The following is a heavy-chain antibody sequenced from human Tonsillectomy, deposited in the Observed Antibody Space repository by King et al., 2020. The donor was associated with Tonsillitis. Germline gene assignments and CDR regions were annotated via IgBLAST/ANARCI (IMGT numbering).Heavy chain of an antibody. CDR3: ARENLDGYPYYYYYMDV. CDR1: GFTFDDYG. Sequence: QLVQSGGGVVRPGGSLRLSCAASGFTFDDYGMSWVRQAPGKGLEWVSGLNWNGGSTGYADSVKGRFTISRDNAKNSLYLQIHILIAEDTALYYCARENLDGYPYYYYYMDVWGKGTPVTVSS. CDR2: LNWNGGST. D-gene: IGHD3-22*01. V-gene: IGHV3-20*04. J-gene: IGHJ6*03.